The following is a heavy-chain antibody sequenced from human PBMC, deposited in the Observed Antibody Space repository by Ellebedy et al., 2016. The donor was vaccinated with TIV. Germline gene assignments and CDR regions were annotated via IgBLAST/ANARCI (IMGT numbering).Heavy chain of an antibody. CDR1: GLTFNNDV. CDR2: IWYDGSTK. V-gene: IGHV3-33*08. D-gene: IGHD4-17*01. CDR3: AREARDGDHGRALDV. J-gene: IGHJ6*02. Sequence: GESLKISCAASGLTFNNDVMTWVRQATGKGPEWVAVIWYDGSTKFYADSVKGRFTISRDESQNTLYMQMNGLRTEDTAIYYCAREARDGDHGRALDVWGQGTTVTVSS.